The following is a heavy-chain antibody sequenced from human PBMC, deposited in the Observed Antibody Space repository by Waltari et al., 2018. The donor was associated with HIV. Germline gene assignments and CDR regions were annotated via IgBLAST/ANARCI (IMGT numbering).Heavy chain of an antibody. CDR3: ARTRMTASDWYGGGPEWFDP. CDR1: GASISLYS. J-gene: IGHJ5*02. CDR2: IEENGLT. Sequence: QVELQESGPGLVKPSETLSLTCTVSGASISLYSWTWVRQLPGRQLQWIGYIEENGLTKDSPPLSRSARISLETSKKHIYLRLSAVTVAYTATYYGARTRMTASDWYGGGPEWFDPWGHGILVTVSS. V-gene: IGHV4-59*12. D-gene: IGHD6-19*01.